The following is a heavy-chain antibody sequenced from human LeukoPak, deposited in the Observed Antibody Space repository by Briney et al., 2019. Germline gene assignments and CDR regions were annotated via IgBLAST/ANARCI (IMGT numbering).Heavy chain of an antibody. V-gene: IGHV1-18*01. CDR1: GYTFTSYG. CDR3: ARAGYCSSTSCYGDLNWFDP. D-gene: IGHD2-2*01. CDR2: ISAYSGNT. J-gene: IGHJ5*02. Sequence: ASVKVCCKASGYTFTSYGISWVRQAPGQGLELMGFISAYSGNTYYSQKLQGRVTMTTATSTSTAYMELRGLRSEDTAVYYCARAGYCSSTSCYGDLNWFDPWGQGTLVTVSS.